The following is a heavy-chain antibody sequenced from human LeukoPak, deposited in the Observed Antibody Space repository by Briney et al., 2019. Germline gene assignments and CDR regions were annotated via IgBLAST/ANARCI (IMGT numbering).Heavy chain of an antibody. Sequence: PGGSLRLSCAASGFTLSSYSMNWVRQAPGRGLEWVSSISSSSNYIYYADSVKGRFTISRDNAKNSLYLQMNSLRAEDTAVYYCARGTATGDYWGQGTLVTVSS. D-gene: IGHD1-14*01. CDR3: ARGTATGDY. J-gene: IGHJ4*02. CDR1: GFTLSSYS. CDR2: ISSSSNYI. V-gene: IGHV3-21*01.